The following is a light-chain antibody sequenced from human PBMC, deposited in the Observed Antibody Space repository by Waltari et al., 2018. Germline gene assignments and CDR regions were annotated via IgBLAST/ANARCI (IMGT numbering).Light chain of an antibody. CDR2: GDT. V-gene: IGLV1-40*01. CDR3: QSFDSSLSGWV. Sequence: QSVLTQPPSVSGAPGQRVTISCTGSSPNIGTGFEVHWYQQLPGIAPKLLIYGDTNRPSGVPDRFSGSKSGTSASLAITGLQAEDEADYYCQSFDSSLSGWVFGGGTKLTVL. J-gene: IGLJ3*02. CDR1: SPNIGTGFE.